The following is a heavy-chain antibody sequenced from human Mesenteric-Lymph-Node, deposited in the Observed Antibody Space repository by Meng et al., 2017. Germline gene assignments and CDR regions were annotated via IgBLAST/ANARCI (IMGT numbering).Heavy chain of an antibody. Sequence: QVQLQESGPGLVKHSQTPSLTCTVSDGFTTSDDYFWSWIRQPPGKGLEWIGYIHYSGTTYYNPSLKSRIAISLDTSKNQFSLNLNSVTAADAAVYYCARDSPGGYGYFDSWGQGTLVTVSS. V-gene: IGHV4-30-4*01. CDR2: IHYSGTT. CDR3: ARDSPGGYGYFDS. D-gene: IGHD5-12*01. J-gene: IGHJ4*02. CDR1: DGFTTSDDYF.